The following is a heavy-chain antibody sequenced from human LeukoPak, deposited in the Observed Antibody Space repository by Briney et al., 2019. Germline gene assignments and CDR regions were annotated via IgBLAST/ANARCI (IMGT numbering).Heavy chain of an antibody. CDR3: VKDLRGTQDY. J-gene: IGHJ4*02. CDR2: INEEGSIR. CDR1: GFTFSSYW. V-gene: IGHV3-74*01. Sequence: GGSLRLSCAASGFTFSSYWMHWVRQTPGKGLVWVSRINEEGSIRDYADSVKGRFTISRDNAKNTLYLQMNSLRGEDTAVYYCVKDLRGTQDYWGQGTLVTVSS. D-gene: IGHD3-16*01.